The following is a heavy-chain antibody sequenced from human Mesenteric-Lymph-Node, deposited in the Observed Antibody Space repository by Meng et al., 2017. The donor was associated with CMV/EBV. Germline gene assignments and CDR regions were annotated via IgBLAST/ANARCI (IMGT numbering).Heavy chain of an antibody. CDR2: INHTGST. CDR3: ARGFYDFWSGRYFDY. CDR1: GGSFSAYY. Sequence: SETLSLTCAVYGGSFSAYYWSWIRQPPGKGLERIGEINHTGSTNYNPSLKSRVAISLDTSKNQVSLKLNSVTAADTAVYYCARGFYDFWSGRYFDYWGQGSLVTVSS. V-gene: IGHV4-34*01. D-gene: IGHD3-3*01. J-gene: IGHJ4*02.